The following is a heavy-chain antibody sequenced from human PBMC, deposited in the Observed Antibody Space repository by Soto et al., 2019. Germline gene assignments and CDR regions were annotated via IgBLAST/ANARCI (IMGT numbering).Heavy chain of an antibody. J-gene: IGHJ5*02. Sequence: PGGSLRLSCAASGFTFSSYSMNWVRQAPGKGLEWVSSISSSSSYIYYADSVKGRFTISRDNAKNSLYLQMNSLRAEDTAVYYCARDARMDAAMVRGRRHPNWFDPWGQGTLVTVSS. D-gene: IGHD5-18*01. CDR1: GFTFSSYS. CDR2: ISSSSSYI. CDR3: ARDARMDAAMVRGRRHPNWFDP. V-gene: IGHV3-21*01.